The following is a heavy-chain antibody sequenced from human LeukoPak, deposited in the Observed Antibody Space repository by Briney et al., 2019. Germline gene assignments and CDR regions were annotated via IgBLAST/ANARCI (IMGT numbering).Heavy chain of an antibody. CDR2: INPNSGGT. CDR1: GYTFTGYY. Sequence: ASVKVSCKASGYTFTGYYMHWVRQAPGQGLEWMGWINPNSGGTNYAQKFQGWVTMTRDTSISTAYMELSRLRSDDTAVYYCARVGCSSTSCSPFDYWGQGTLVTVSS. V-gene: IGHV1-2*04. CDR3: ARVGCSSTSCSPFDY. D-gene: IGHD2-2*01. J-gene: IGHJ4*02.